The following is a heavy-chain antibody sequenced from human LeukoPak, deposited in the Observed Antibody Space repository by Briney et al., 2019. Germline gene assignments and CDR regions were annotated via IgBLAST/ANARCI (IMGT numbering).Heavy chain of an antibody. CDR3: ARVPQERYYYYYMDV. Sequence: SETLSLSCTVSGGSVSSFYWSWIRQPPGKGQEWIGYIYYSGSTIYKPYLKSRVTISGETSKNQFSLKLSSVTAADTAVYYCARVPQERYYYYYMDVWGKGTTVTVSS. CDR2: IYYSGST. CDR1: GGSVSSFY. J-gene: IGHJ6*03. D-gene: IGHD1-1*01. V-gene: IGHV4-59*02.